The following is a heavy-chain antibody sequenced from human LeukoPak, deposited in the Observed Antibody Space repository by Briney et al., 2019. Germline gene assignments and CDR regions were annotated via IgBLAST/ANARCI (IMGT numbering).Heavy chain of an antibody. Sequence: ASVKVSCKASGYTFTSYGISWVRQAPGQGLEWMGWISAYNGNTNYAQKLQGRVTMTTDTSTSTAYMELRSLRSDDTAVYYCARRRWLQFEGAFDIWGQGTMVTVSS. CDR1: GYTFTSYG. CDR3: ARRRWLQFEGAFDI. J-gene: IGHJ3*02. V-gene: IGHV1-18*01. CDR2: ISAYNGNT. D-gene: IGHD5-24*01.